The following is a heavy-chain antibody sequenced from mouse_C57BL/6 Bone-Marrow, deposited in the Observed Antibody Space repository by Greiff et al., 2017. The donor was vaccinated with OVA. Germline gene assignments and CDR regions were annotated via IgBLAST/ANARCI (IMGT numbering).Heavy chain of an antibody. CDR1: GYAFSSSW. CDR2: IYPGDGDT. V-gene: IGHV1-82*01. Sequence: QVQLQQSGPELVKPGASVKISCKASGYAFSSSWMNWVKQRPGKGLEWIGRIYPGDGDTNYNGKFKGKATLTADKSSSTAYMQLSSLTSEDSAVYFCARKTYYYGPYYFDYWGQGTTLTVSS. D-gene: IGHD1-1*01. J-gene: IGHJ2*01. CDR3: ARKTYYYGPYYFDY.